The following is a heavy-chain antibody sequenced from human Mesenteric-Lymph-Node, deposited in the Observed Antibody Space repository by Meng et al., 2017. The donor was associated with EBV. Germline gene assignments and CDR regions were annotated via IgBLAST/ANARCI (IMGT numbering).Heavy chain of an antibody. CDR2: IYYSGST. CDR3: ARQATGYCSGGSCYSGSIFDY. Sequence: SSGDYYRSWIRQPPGKGLEWIGYIYYSGSTHYNPSLKSRVTISVDTSKNQFSLKVSSVTAADTAVYYCARQATGYCSGGSCYSGSIFDYWGQGTLVTVSS. J-gene: IGHJ4*02. D-gene: IGHD2-15*01. V-gene: IGHV4-30-4*01. CDR1: SSGDYY.